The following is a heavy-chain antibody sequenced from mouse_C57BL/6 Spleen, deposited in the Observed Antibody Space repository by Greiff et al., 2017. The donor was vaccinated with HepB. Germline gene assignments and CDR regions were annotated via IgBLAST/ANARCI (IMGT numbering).Heavy chain of an antibody. Sequence: DVKLVESGGGLVQPGGSLKLSCAASGFTFSDYYMYWVRQTPEKRLEWVAYISNGGGSTYYPDTVKGRFTISRDNAKNTLYLQMSRLKSEDTAMYYCARRDYGNFYWYFDVWGTGTTVTVSS. V-gene: IGHV5-12*01. CDR3: ARRDYGNFYWYFDV. J-gene: IGHJ1*03. D-gene: IGHD2-1*01. CDR2: ISNGGGST. CDR1: GFTFSDYY.